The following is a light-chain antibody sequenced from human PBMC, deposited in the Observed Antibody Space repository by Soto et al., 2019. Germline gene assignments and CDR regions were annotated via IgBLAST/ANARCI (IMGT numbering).Light chain of an antibody. Sequence: ETVMTQSPATLSVSQGERATLSSRASQSVGSNLSWYQLKPGQAPRLLIYGASTRATGTTTRFSGSGSGTEFTLTISSLQSEDFAVYCCHQYNNWPPAFGQGTKVEIK. J-gene: IGKJ1*01. V-gene: IGKV3-15*01. CDR2: GAS. CDR3: HQYNNWPPA. CDR1: QSVGSN.